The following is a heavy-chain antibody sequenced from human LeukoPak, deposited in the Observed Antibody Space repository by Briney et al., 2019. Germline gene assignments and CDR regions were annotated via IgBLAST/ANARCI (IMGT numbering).Heavy chain of an antibody. CDR1: GFTFSSYS. D-gene: IGHD1-1*01. CDR3: ARENPTEAFEY. Sequence: PGGSLRLSCAASGFTFSSYSMNCVRQAPGKGLEWVSSIGGSSSSIYYADSVKGRFTISRDNAKNSLYLQMNSLRAEDTAVYYCARENPTEAFEYWGQGTLVTVSS. CDR2: IGGSSSSI. J-gene: IGHJ4*02. V-gene: IGHV3-21*01.